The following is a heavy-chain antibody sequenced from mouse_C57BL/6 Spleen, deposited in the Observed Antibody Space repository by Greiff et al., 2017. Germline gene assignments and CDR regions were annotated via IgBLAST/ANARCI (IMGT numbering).Heavy chain of an antibody. CDR3: ARYDYSGSSYVGNYYAMDY. D-gene: IGHD1-1*01. CDR1: GYTFTSYW. V-gene: IGHV1-69*01. Sequence: QVQLQQPGAELVMPGASVKLSCKVTGYTFTSYWKHWGKQRPGQGHEWIGEMDPSDSYTNYNQKFKGKFTLTVDKSYSTAYMQLSSLTSDDSAVYYCARYDYSGSSYVGNYYAMDYWGQGTSVTVSS. J-gene: IGHJ4*01. CDR2: MDPSDSYT.